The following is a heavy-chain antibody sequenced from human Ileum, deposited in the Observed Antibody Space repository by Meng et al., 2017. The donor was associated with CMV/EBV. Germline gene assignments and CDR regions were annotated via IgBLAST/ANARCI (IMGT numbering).Heavy chain of an antibody. J-gene: IGHJ4*02. V-gene: IGHV4-4*07. CDR2: IQVIGHT. CDR1: GASIKNST. Sequence: QIRESATRLVTPSWPLSLTCTVSGASIKNSTWNWFRQPAGQGLVWIGLIQVIGHTAYNPSLKSRVTVSLDASKSQFSLTLNSVTAADTATYYCAGSRPGGGACDYWGQGILVTVSS. CDR3: AGSRPGGGACDY. D-gene: IGHD3-16*01.